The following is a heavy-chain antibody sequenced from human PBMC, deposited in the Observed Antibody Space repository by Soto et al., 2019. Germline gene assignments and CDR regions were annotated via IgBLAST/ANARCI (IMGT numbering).Heavy chain of an antibody. CDR1: GFTFTSFG. J-gene: IGHJ4*02. Sequence: GGSLRLSCAASGFTFTSFGIHWVRQAPGKGLEWVAVVSYDGIDENYADSVKGRFAISRDDSKNTVFLQMNSLKIEDSGVYYCASGTGKSDFDYWGLGIQVTVSS. D-gene: IGHD1-1*01. CDR2: VSYDGIDE. V-gene: IGHV3-30*03. CDR3: ASGTGKSDFDY.